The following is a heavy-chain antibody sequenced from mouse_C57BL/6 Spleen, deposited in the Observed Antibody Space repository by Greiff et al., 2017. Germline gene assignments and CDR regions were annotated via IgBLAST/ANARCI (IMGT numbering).Heavy chain of an antibody. CDR3: ANYDGYYNYFDY. J-gene: IGHJ2*01. D-gene: IGHD2-3*01. Sequence: EVQGVESGGGLVKPGGSLKLSCAASGFTFSSYTMSWVRQTPEKRLEWVATISGGGGNTYYPDSVKGRFTISRDNAKNTLYLQMSSLRSEDTALYYCANYDGYYNYFDYWGQGTTLTVSS. CDR2: ISGGGGNT. CDR1: GFTFSSYT. V-gene: IGHV5-9*01.